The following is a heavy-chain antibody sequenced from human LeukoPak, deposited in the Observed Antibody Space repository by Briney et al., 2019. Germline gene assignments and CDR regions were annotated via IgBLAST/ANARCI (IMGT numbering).Heavy chain of an antibody. CDR3: ARVIARFDWFDP. CDR2: IYTSGST. V-gene: IGHV4-4*07. J-gene: IGHJ5*02. D-gene: IGHD3-3*01. CDR1: GGSISSYY. Sequence: SETLSLPCTVSGGSISSYYWSWIRQPAGKGLEWIGRIYTSGSTNYNPPLKSRVTMSVDTSKNQFSLKLSSVTAADTAVYYCARVIARFDWFDPWGQGTLVTVSS.